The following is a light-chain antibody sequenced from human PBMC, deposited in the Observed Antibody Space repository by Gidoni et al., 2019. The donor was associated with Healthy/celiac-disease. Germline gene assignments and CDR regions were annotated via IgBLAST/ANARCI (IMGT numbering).Light chain of an antibody. Sequence: DIQMTQSPSSLSASVGDRVTITCQASQDISNYLNWYQQKPGKAPKLLIYDAANLETGGPSRFRGSGSGTDFSFTIISLQPEDIATYYCQQYDNLPLTFGGGTKVEIK. CDR1: QDISNY. CDR2: DAA. J-gene: IGKJ4*01. V-gene: IGKV1-33*01. CDR3: QQYDNLPLT.